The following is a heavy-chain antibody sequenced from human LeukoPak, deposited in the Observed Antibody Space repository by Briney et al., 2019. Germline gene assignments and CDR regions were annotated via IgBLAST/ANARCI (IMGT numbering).Heavy chain of an antibody. Sequence: GGSLRLSCSASGFTFSTYAMHWVRQAPGKGLEYVSAITTNGDSTYYADSVKGRFTISRDNAKNSLFLQMNSLRADDTAVYYCARDGRYCSSPSCYFDYWGQGTLVTVSS. D-gene: IGHD2-2*01. J-gene: IGHJ4*02. CDR3: ARDGRYCSSPSCYFDY. CDR1: GFTFSTYA. V-gene: IGHV3-64*04. CDR2: ITTNGDST.